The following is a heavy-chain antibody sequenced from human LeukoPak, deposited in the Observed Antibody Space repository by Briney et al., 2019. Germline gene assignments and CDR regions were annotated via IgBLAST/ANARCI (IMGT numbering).Heavy chain of an antibody. CDR2: IYYSGST. J-gene: IGHJ6*03. CDR1: GGSISSSSYY. D-gene: IGHD3-10*01. V-gene: IGHV4-39*01. Sequence: PSETLSLTCTVSGGSISSSSYYWGWIRQPPGKGLEWIGSIYYSGSTYYNPSLKSRVTISVDTSKNQFSLKLSSVTAADTAVYYCARHRSEGSGSYSDQYYYYYMDVWGKGTTVTISS. CDR3: ARHRSEGSGSYSDQYYYYYMDV.